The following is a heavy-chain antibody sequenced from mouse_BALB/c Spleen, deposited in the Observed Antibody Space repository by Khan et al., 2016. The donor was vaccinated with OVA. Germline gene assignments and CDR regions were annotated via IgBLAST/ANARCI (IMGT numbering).Heavy chain of an antibody. CDR1: GFTFSTYG. V-gene: IGHV5-6*01. CDR2: VSTGGSYT. J-gene: IGHJ3*01. D-gene: IGHD1-1*01. CDR3: TRLAYYYDSEGFAY. Sequence: EVELVESGGDLVKPGGSLKLSCAASGFTFSTYGMSWVRQTPDKRLEWVATVSTGGSYTYYPDSVKGRFTISRDNAKNTLYLQMSGLKSEDTAMVSCTRLAYYYDSEGFAYWGQGTLVTVSA.